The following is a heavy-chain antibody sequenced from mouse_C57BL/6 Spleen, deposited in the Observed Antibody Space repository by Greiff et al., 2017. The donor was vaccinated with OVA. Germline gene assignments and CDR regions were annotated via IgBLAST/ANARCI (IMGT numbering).Heavy chain of an antibody. V-gene: IGHV1-81*01. CDR3: ARNDGTPLDY. D-gene: IGHD2-3*01. CDR2: IYPRSGNT. CDR1: GYTFTSYG. Sequence: QVHVKQSGAELARPGASVKLSCKASGYTFTSYGISWVKQRTGQGLEWIGEIYPRSGNTYYNEKFKGKATLTADKSSSTAYMELRSLTSEDSAVYFCARNDGTPLDYWGQGTTLTVSS. J-gene: IGHJ2*01.